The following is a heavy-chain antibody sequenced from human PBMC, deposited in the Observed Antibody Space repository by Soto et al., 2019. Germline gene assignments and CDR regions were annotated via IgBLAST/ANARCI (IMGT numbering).Heavy chain of an antibody. Sequence: QVQLVQSGAEVKKPGASVKVSCKASGYTFTSYYMHWVRQAPGQGLEWMGIINPSGGSTSYAQKFLGSVTMTRDTSTSTVYMALSSLRSEDTAVYYCARASVAGTGGAFDIWGQGTMVTVSS. CDR1: GYTFTSYY. CDR3: ARASVAGTGGAFDI. V-gene: IGHV1-46*03. J-gene: IGHJ3*02. D-gene: IGHD6-19*01. CDR2: INPSGGST.